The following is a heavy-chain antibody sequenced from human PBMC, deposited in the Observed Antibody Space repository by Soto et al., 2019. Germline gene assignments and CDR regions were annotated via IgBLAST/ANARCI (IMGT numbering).Heavy chain of an antibody. D-gene: IGHD1-1*01. CDR3: ARNTIPPPPY. CDR2: ISSSGDSP. V-gene: IGHV3-23*01. CDR1: GFTFSNYA. J-gene: IGHJ4*02. Sequence: EVQLLESGGGLVQPGGSLRLSCAVSGFTFSNYAMSWVRQAPGKGLVWVSAISSSGDSPYYADSVKGRFTVSRDNSKNTLYLQMNTLRVEDTAIYYCARNTIPPPPYWGPGTLVTVSS.